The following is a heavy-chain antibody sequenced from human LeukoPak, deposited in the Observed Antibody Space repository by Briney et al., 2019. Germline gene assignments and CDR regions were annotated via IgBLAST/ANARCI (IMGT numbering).Heavy chain of an antibody. V-gene: IGHV3-48*01. CDR2: ISSSISTI. Sequence: PGGGVRVSREGPGFTFIRYSRNWVGQAQGGGLGGVSYISSSISTIHYADSVKGRFTISRDNAKNSLYLQMTSLRAEDTTVYYCARDDENVVVVAATHYYYYYMDVWGKATTVTVSS. CDR1: GFTFIRYS. CDR3: ARDDENVVVVAATHYYYYYMDV. D-gene: IGHD2-15*01. J-gene: IGHJ6*03.